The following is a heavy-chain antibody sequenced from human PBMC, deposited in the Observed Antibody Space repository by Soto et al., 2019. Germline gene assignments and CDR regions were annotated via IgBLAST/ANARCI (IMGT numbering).Heavy chain of an antibody. J-gene: IGHJ6*02. CDR1: GFDFTSHW. CDR3: ARHWQYCSSTSCFYGMDV. V-gene: IGHV5-51*01. CDR2: IYPGDSDT. Sequence: GESLKISCQGSGFDFTSHWITWVRLMPGKGLEWMGIIYPGDSDTRYSPSFQGQVTISADKSISTAYLQWSSLKASDTAMYYCARHWQYCSSTSCFYGMDVWGQGTTVTVSS. D-gene: IGHD2-2*01.